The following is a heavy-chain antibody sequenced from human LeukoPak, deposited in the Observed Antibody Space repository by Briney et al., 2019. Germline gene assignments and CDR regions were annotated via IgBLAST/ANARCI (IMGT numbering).Heavy chain of an antibody. J-gene: IGHJ4*02. D-gene: IGHD4-17*01. V-gene: IGHV4-30-2*01. Sequence: PSETLSLTCAASGGSISSGGYSWSWIRQPPGKGLEWIGYIYHSGSTYHNPSLKSRVTISVDRSKNQFSLKLSSVTAADTAVYYCARTFEDDYGDYGYFDYWGQGTLVTVSS. CDR3: ARTFEDDYGDYGYFDY. CDR2: IYHSGST. CDR1: GGSISSGGYS.